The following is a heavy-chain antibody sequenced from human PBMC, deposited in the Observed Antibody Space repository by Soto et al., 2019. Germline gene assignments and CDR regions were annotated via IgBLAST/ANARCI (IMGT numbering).Heavy chain of an antibody. CDR3: ARVGGINGFDP. V-gene: IGHV4-31*03. J-gene: IGHJ5*02. CDR1: GGSIRSGGYY. D-gene: IGHD1-20*01. Sequence: QVQLQEAGPGLVKPSQTLSLTCTVSGGSIRSGGYYWSWIRQHPWKGLEWIGYIYYSGSTYYNQSLKSRVTISVDTSKSQFSLMLSSVTAADPAVYYCARVGGINGFDPWGQGTLVTVSS. CDR2: IYYSGST.